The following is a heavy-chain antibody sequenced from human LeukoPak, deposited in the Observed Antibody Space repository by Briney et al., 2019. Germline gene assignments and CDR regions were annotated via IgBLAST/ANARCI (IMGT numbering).Heavy chain of an antibody. CDR2: FIPILGIT. D-gene: IGHD6-25*01. CDR3: ARDRAGGYGDY. CDR1: GGTFITYT. J-gene: IGHJ4*02. Sequence: ASVKVSCRSSGGTFITYTITWVRQAPGQGLQWMGRFIPILGITNYAQKFQGRVTFTADKSTSTAYMELSSLRSDDTAVYYCARDRAGGYGDYWGQGTLVTVSS. V-gene: IGHV1-69*04.